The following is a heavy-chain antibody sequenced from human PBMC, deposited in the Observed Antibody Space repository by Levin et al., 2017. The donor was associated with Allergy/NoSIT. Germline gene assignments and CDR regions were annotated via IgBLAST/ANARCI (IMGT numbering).Heavy chain of an antibody. CDR1: GGSISSYY. CDR2: IYYSGST. CDR3: ARGTLYSGSFNDNWFDP. Sequence: SQTLSLTCTVSGGSISSYYWSWIRQPPGKGLEWIGYIYYSGSTNYNPSLKSRVTISVDTSKNQFSLKLSSVTAADTAVYYCARGTLYSGSFNDNWFDPWGQGTLVTVSS. V-gene: IGHV4-59*01. D-gene: IGHD1-26*01. J-gene: IGHJ5*02.